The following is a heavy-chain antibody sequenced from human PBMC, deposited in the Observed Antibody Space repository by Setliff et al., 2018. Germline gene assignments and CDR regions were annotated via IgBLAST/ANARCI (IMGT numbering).Heavy chain of an antibody. CDR1: GFTFSSYT. D-gene: IGHD2-15*01. CDR2: IDSSSTWI. CDR3: ARSDGGSSGLDY. V-gene: IGHV3-21*01. J-gene: IGHJ4*02. Sequence: PGGSLRLSCAASGFTFSSYTMNWVRQAPGQGLEWVSSIDSSSTWIYYADSVKGRFTISRDNAKNSLYLQMNSLRAEDTATYYCARSDGGSSGLDYWGQGTLVTVSS.